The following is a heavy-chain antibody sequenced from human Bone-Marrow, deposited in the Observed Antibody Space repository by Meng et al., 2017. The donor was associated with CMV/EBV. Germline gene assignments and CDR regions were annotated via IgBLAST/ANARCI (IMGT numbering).Heavy chain of an antibody. V-gene: IGHV3-30*02. CDR2: IRYDGSNK. CDR1: GFTFGDYA. J-gene: IGHJ4*02. D-gene: IGHD5-18*01. CDR3: ARRTRGYSLYNDY. Sequence: GESLKISCTASGFTFGDYAVSWVRQAPGKGLEWVAFIRYDGSNKYYADSVKGRFTISRDNSKNTLYLQMNSLRAEDTAVYYCARRTRGYSLYNDYWGQGTLVTVSS.